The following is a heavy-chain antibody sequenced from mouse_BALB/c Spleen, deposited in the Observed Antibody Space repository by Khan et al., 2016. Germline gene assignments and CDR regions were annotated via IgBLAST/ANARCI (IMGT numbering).Heavy chain of an antibody. CDR2: IYPGDGDT. J-gene: IGHJ2*01. D-gene: IGHD2-10*01. CDR3: ARTYYGSLDY. V-gene: IGHV1-87*01. CDR1: GYTFTRYW. Sequence: QVQLKQSGAELARPGASVNLSCKASGYTFTRYWMQWVKQRPGQGLEWIGAIYPGDGDTGYSQKFKGKATLTADKSSNTAYMQLSSLASEDSAVYYCARTYYGSLDYWGQGTTLTVSS.